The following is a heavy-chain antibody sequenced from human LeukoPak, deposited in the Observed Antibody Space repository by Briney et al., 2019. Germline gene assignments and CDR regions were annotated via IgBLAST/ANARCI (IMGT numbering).Heavy chain of an antibody. CDR1: GFTFSSYA. CDR3: ATSPGIAVAGWEGFDY. V-gene: IGHV3-23*01. D-gene: IGHD6-19*01. J-gene: IGHJ4*02. CDR2: ISGSGGST. Sequence: PGGSLRLSCAASGFTFSSYAMSWVRQAPGKGLEWVSAISGSGGSTYYADSVKGRFTISRDNSKNTLYLQMNSLRAEDTAVYYCATSPGIAVAGWEGFDYWGQGTLVTVSS.